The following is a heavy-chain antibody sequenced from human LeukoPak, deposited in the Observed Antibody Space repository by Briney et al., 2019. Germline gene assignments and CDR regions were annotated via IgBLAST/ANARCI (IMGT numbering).Heavy chain of an antibody. CDR3: ARKRVIAAAGTGPGWWFDP. V-gene: IGHV1-8*01. CDR2: MNPNIGNT. Sequence: GGSVKVSCTASGYTFTSYDINWVRQATGQGLEWMGWMNPNIGNTGYAQKFQGRVTMPKNNSLRTAYMELSSLRSEDTAVYCCARKRVIAAAGTGPGWWFDPWGQGTLVTVSS. CDR1: GYTFTSYD. D-gene: IGHD6-13*01. J-gene: IGHJ5*02.